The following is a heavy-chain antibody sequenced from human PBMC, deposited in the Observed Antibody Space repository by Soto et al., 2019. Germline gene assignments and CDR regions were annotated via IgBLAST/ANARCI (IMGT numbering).Heavy chain of an antibody. V-gene: IGHV3-23*01. CDR3: AKGDGYKIDYFDY. CDR1: GFNFAKFA. Sequence: PGGSLRLSCAASGFNFAKFAMNWVRQAPGQGLEWVSAISGGGSTTYYADSVKGRFTISRDNSKNTLYLQMNSLRAEDTAVYYCAKGDGYKIDYFDYWGQGTLVTVSS. CDR2: ISGGGSTT. J-gene: IGHJ4*02. D-gene: IGHD5-12*01.